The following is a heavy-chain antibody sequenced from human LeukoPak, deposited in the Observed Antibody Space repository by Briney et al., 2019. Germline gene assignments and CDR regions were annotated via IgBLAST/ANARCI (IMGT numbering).Heavy chain of an antibody. Sequence: GGSLRLSCVISGYTFTHYGFHWVRQAPGKALEWVAYISYNGNNKYEDSVKGRFTISRDNSKNTLYLQMNSLRAEDTAVYYCAKGAPPIAVAGTIYWGQGTLVTVSS. J-gene: IGHJ4*02. CDR1: GYTFTHYG. V-gene: IGHV3-30*18. D-gene: IGHD6-19*01. CDR2: ISYNGNNK. CDR3: AKGAPPIAVAGTIY.